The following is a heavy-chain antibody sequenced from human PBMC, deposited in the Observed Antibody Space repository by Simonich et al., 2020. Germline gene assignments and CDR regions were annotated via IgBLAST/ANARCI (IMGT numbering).Heavy chain of an antibody. Sequence: EVQLVESGGGLVQPGGSLRLSCAASGFTFSSYWVHWVRQAPGKGLVWVSLMNSDGGNTRYADSVKGRFTISRDNAKNTLYLQMNSLRAEDTAVYYCARNRLDYWGQGTLVTVSS. CDR1: GFTFSSYW. V-gene: IGHV3-74*01. J-gene: IGHJ4*02. CDR2: MNSDGGNT. CDR3: ARNRLDY.